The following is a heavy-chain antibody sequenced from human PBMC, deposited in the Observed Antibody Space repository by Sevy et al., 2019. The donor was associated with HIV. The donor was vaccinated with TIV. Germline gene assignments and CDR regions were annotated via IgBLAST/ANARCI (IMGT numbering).Heavy chain of an antibody. D-gene: IGHD3-22*01. CDR3: AKEYYYDSSDTGDFDI. Sequence: GGSLRLSCAASGFTFSSYAMSWVRQPPGKGLEWGAAISGSGGSTYHADSVKGRFTISGDNSKNKLYLQMNSLRAEDTNVYYYAKEYYYDSSDTGDFDIWGQGTMVTVSS. CDR2: ISGSGGST. J-gene: IGHJ3*02. CDR1: GFTFSSYA. V-gene: IGHV3-23*01.